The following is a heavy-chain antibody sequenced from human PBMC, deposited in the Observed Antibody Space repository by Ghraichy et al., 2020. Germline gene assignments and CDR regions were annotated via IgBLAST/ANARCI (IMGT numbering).Heavy chain of an antibody. J-gene: IGHJ5*02. V-gene: IGHV3-9*01. CDR2: ISWNSGSI. D-gene: IGHD2-15*01. Sequence: SLNISCAASGFTFDDYAMHWVRQAPGKGLEWVSGISWNSGSIGYADSVKGRFTISRDNAKNSLYLQMNSLRAEDTALYYCAKAYCSGGSCNWFDPWGQGTLVTVSS. CDR1: GFTFDDYA. CDR3: AKAYCSGGSCNWFDP.